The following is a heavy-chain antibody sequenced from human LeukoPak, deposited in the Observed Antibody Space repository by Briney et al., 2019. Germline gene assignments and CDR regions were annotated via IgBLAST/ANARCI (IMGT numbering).Heavy chain of an antibody. CDR1: GYSFTTYR. CDR2: VSPGDSDT. J-gene: IGHJ4*02. Sequence: GESLKISCKGSGYSFTTYRIGWGRQMPGEGLEWMGVVSPGDSDTRYSPSFQGQVTISADKSISTAYLQWSSLKASDTAMYYCARHLDDSSGYSYRTMYYFDYWGQGTLVTVSS. D-gene: IGHD3-22*01. V-gene: IGHV5-51*01. CDR3: ARHLDDSSGYSYRTMYYFDY.